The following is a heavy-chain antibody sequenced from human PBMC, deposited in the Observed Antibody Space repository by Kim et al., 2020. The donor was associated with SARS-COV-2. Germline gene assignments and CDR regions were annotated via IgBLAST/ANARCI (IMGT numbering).Heavy chain of an antibody. CDR3: ARDLQLHQTGVGYFDN. V-gene: IGHV3-30*04. Sequence: GGSLRLSCTASGFIFRKYDMHWVRQAPGKGLEWVAVISFDGGNKYYADSVKGRFTISRDDSKNTLSLKMHSLGFEDTALYYCARDLQLHQTGVGYFDNWGQGTLVTVSS. J-gene: IGHJ4*02. CDR1: GFIFRKYD. D-gene: IGHD4-4*01. CDR2: ISFDGGNK.